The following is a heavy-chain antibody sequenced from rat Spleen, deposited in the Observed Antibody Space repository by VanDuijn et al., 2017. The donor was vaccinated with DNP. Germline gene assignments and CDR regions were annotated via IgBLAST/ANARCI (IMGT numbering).Heavy chain of an antibody. J-gene: IGHJ2*01. Sequence: EVQLQESGPGLVKTSQSLSLTCSVTGYSITSNYWGWIRKFPENKMEYIGHISYSGRTTYNPSLKSRISITRDTSKNQVFLHLTSVTTEDTATYYCARWGDYFDYWGQGVLVTVSS. CDR1: GYSITSNY. V-gene: IGHV3-1*01. CDR3: ARWGDYFDY. CDR2: ISYSGRT.